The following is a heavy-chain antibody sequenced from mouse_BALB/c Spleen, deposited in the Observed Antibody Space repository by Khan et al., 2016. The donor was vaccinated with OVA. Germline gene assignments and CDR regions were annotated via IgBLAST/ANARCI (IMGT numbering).Heavy chain of an antibody. Sequence: VQLQQSGPDLVKPGASVKMSCKASGYSFTGYYMNWVKQSHGKSLECIGRINPNTGNTNYNQKFKGKVVFIVDTSSSTVYMELRSLTSEDSAVYHCARGYDFFAYWGQGTLVTVSA. CDR3: ARGYDFFAY. V-gene: IGHV1-26*01. J-gene: IGHJ3*01. CDR1: GYSFTGYY. D-gene: IGHD2-14*01. CDR2: INPNTGNT.